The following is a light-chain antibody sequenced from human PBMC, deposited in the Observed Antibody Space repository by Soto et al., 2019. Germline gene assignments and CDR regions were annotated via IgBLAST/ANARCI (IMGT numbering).Light chain of an antibody. CDR1: SSDVGGYNY. CDR3: AAWDDSLNGFYV. Sequence: QSALTQPASVSGSPGQSITISCTGTSSDVGGYNYVSWYQQHPGKAPKLMIYEVSNRPSGVSNRFSGSKSGNTASLTISGLQGEDEADYYCAAWDDSLNGFYVFGTGTKVTVL. CDR2: EVS. V-gene: IGLV2-14*01. J-gene: IGLJ1*01.